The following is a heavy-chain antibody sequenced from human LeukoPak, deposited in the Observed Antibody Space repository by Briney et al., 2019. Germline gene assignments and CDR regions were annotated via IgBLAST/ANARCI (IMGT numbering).Heavy chain of an antibody. Sequence: GGSLRLSCAASRFTFSNYWMTWVRQAPGKGLEWVAHMNQDGSEKYYVDSVKGRFTISRDNAKSSLFLQMNSLRAEDTAVYYCARYYFRAFDIWGQGTMVTVSS. V-gene: IGHV3-7*01. D-gene: IGHD3-10*01. J-gene: IGHJ3*02. CDR3: ARYYFRAFDI. CDR1: RFTFSNYW. CDR2: MNQDGSEK.